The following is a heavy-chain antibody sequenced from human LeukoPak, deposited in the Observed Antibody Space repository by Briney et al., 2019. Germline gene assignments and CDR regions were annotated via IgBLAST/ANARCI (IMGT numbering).Heavy chain of an antibody. CDR3: ASYEGHTVTIAYFQY. D-gene: IGHD3-3*01. Sequence: GGSLRLSCAASGVSFISYGMSWVRRAPGKGLEWVASISSGSGYIFYGDSAKGRFTISRDNAKDPLFLQMNSLTVEDTAVYYCASYEGHTVTIAYFQYWGQGTLVIVSS. V-gene: IGHV3-21*01. J-gene: IGHJ1*01. CDR2: ISSGSGYI. CDR1: GVSFISYG.